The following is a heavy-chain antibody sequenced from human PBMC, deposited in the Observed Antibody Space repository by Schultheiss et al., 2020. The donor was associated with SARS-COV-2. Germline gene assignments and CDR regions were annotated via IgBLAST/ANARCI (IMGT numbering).Heavy chain of an antibody. D-gene: IGHD6-19*01. CDR3: ARLQYSSAWYWDGPNWFDP. CDR2: IYYNGNT. Sequence: SETLSLTCTVSADSSASVSSGSRYWSWVRQPPGKKLESIGYIYYNGNTNYSPSLRGRVTISVDTSKNRFSLRLYSVTAADTAVYYCARLQYSSAWYWDGPNWFDPWGQGTLVTVSS. J-gene: IGHJ5*02. CDR1: ADSSASVSSGSRY. V-gene: IGHV4-61*01.